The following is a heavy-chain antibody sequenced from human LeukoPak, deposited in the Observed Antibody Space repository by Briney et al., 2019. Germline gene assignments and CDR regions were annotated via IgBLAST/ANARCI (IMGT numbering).Heavy chain of an antibody. Sequence: SETLSLTCTVSGGSISSYYWSWIRQPAGKGLEWIGRIYTSGSTNYDPSLKSRVTISVDTSKNQFSLKLSSVTAADTAVYYCATGRYSSSWYLAYDAFDIWGQGTMVTVSS. CDR1: GGSISSYY. V-gene: IGHV4-4*07. CDR2: IYTSGST. CDR3: ATGRYSSSWYLAYDAFDI. J-gene: IGHJ3*02. D-gene: IGHD6-13*01.